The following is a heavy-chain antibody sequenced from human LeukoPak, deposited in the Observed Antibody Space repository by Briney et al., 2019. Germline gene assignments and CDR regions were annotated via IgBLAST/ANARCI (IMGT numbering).Heavy chain of an antibody. CDR2: ISPDGGQK. CDR3: ARENGFDY. D-gene: IGHD2-8*01. V-gene: IGHV3-7*01. CDR1: GFTFSRYW. J-gene: IGHJ4*02. Sequence: PGGSLRLSCVASGFTFSRYWMSWVRQAPGKGLEWVANISPDGGQKYYVDSVKGRFTISRDNAKNSLYLRMNNLRAEDTAIYYCARENGFDYWGQGALVTVSS.